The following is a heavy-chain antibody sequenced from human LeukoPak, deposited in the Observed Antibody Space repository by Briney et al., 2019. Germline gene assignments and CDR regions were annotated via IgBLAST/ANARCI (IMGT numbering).Heavy chain of an antibody. D-gene: IGHD1-26*01. CDR3: ARVVGATHFDY. V-gene: IGHV4-4*02. CDR2: IDHSDST. Sequence: SETLSLTCGVSGGSIRSSYWWSWVRQPPGKGLEWIGEIDHSDSTIYNPSLKSRVTISMDKSKNQFSLNLISETAADTAMYYCARVVGATHFDYWGQGTLVTVSS. CDR1: GGSIRSSYW. J-gene: IGHJ4*02.